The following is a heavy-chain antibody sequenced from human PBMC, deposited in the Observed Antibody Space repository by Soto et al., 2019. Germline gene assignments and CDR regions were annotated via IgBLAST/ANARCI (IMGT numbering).Heavy chain of an antibody. D-gene: IGHD3-3*01. CDR1: GFNFRLYE. CDR2: ITDSSDTV. V-gene: IGHV3-48*02. CDR3: ARDFGHGYYLDY. J-gene: IGHJ4*02. Sequence: GGSLRLSCQASGFNFRLYEMHWVRKAPGKGLEWVSYITDSSDTVHYADSVRGRFTISRDNAESSLYLQMNSLRDEDTAVYFCARDFGHGYYLDYWGRGTLVTVS.